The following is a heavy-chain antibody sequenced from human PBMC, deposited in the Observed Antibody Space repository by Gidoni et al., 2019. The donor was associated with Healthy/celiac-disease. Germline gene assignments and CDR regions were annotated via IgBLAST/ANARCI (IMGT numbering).Heavy chain of an antibody. V-gene: IGHV2-70*01. J-gene: IGHJ6*02. CDR1: GFSLSTSGMC. D-gene: IGHD3-3*01. CDR3: ARIRVSDFWGGYPPPHYYYYGMDV. Sequence: QVTLRESGPALVKPTQTLTLTCTFSGFSLSTSGMCVSWIRQPPGKALEWLALIYWDDDKYYSTSLKTRLNISKDTSKNQVVLTMTNMDPVDTATYYCARIRVSDFWGGYPPPHYYYYGMDVWGQGTTVTVSS. CDR2: IYWDDDK.